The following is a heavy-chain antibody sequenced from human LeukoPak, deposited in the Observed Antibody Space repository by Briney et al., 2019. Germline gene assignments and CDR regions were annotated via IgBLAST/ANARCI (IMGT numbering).Heavy chain of an antibody. J-gene: IGHJ4*02. CDR3: ARGERDTEETGSRFDY. V-gene: IGHV3-30-3*01. D-gene: IGHD5-18*01. Sequence: GGSLRLSCAASGFTFSSYAMHWVRQAPGKGLEWVAVISYDGSNKYYADTVKAQFTISRDNSTNTLYMQMNSLRAEDTAVYYCARGERDTEETGSRFDYWGQGTLVTVSS. CDR1: GFTFSSYA. CDR2: ISYDGSNK.